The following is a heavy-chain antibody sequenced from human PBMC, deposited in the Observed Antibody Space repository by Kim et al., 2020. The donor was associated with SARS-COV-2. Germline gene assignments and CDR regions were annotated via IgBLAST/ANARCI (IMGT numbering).Heavy chain of an antibody. Sequence: GGSLRLSCAASGFTFSTYWMSWVRQAPGKGLEWVANIKAGGIEKNYVDSVKGRFTISRDYAKNSLYLQMSSLRAEDTAVYYCAREGPESFGMDVWGQGTTVTVSS. CDR3: AREGPESFGMDV. J-gene: IGHJ6*02. CDR2: IKAGGIEK. V-gene: IGHV3-7*01. CDR1: GFTFSTYW.